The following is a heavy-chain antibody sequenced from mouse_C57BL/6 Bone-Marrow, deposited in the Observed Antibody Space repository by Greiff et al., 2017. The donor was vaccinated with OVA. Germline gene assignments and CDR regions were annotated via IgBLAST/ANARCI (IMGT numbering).Heavy chain of an antibody. J-gene: IGHJ4*01. CDR1: GYTFTDYY. CDR3: AFYSNYPYYYAMDY. V-gene: IGHV1-26*01. Sequence: VQLQQSGPELVKPGASVKISCKASGYTFTDYYMNWVKQSHGKSLEWIGDINPNNGGTSYNQKFKGKATLTVDKSSSTAYMELRSLTSEDSAVYYCAFYSNYPYYYAMDYWGQGTSVTVSS. CDR2: INPNNGGT. D-gene: IGHD2-5*01.